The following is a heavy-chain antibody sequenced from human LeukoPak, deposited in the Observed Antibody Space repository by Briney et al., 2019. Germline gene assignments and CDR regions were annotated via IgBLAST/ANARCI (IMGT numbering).Heavy chain of an antibody. CDR3: ARSGRITMIFDY. J-gene: IGHJ4*02. Sequence: PSETLSLTCTVSGGSISSGSYYWSWIRQPAGKGLEWIGRIYTSGSTNYNPSLKSRVTISVDTFKNQFSLKLSSVTAADTAVYYCARSGRITMIFDYWGQGTLVTVSS. D-gene: IGHD3-22*01. CDR2: IYTSGST. V-gene: IGHV4-61*02. CDR1: GGSISSGSYY.